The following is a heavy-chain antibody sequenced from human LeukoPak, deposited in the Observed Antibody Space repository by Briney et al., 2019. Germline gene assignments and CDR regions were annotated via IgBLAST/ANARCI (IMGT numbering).Heavy chain of an antibody. J-gene: IGHJ4*02. Sequence: GGSLRLSCAASGFTFSSYSMNWVRQAPGKGLEWVSHISSSSSNIYYADSVRGRFTISRDNSKNTLYLQMRSLRAEDTAVYYCAKERSGGWPFDYWGQGTLVTVSS. V-gene: IGHV3-48*01. CDR3: AKERSGGWPFDY. CDR1: GFTFSSYS. CDR2: ISSSSSNI. D-gene: IGHD6-19*01.